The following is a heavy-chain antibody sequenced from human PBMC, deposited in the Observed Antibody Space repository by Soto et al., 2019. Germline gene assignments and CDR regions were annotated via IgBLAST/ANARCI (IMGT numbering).Heavy chain of an antibody. V-gene: IGHV1-8*01. J-gene: IGHJ6*02. CDR1: GYTFTSYD. CDR3: AREGAIFVALDV. D-gene: IGHD3-3*01. CDR2: MNPNSGNT. Sequence: GDSVKVSCKASGYTFTSYDINWVLQATGQGLEWMGWMNPNSGNTGYAQKFQGRVTMTRNTSISTAYMELSSLRSEDTAVYYCAREGAIFVALDVWGQGTTVTVSS.